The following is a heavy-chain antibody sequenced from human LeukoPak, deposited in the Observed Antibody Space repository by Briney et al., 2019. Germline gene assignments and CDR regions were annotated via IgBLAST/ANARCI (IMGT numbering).Heavy chain of an antibody. Sequence: ASVKISCKASGYTFTNYVMHRVRQAPGQRLEWMGWSNGGNGNTKYSQKFQGRVTITRDTSASTAYMELSSLRSEDTAVYYCARDPLFCSGGSCIPYYYGLDVWGKGTTVTVSS. V-gene: IGHV1-3*01. J-gene: IGHJ6*04. CDR1: GYTFTNYV. D-gene: IGHD2-15*01. CDR3: ARDPLFCSGGSCIPYYYGLDV. CDR2: SNGGNGNT.